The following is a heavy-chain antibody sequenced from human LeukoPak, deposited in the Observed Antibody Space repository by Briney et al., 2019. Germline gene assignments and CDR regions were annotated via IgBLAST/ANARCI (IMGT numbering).Heavy chain of an antibody. J-gene: IGHJ6*02. D-gene: IGHD2-2*01. Sequence: GGSLRLSCAASGFTFSDYYMSWIRQAPGKGLEWVSYISSSGSTIYYADSVKGRFTISRDNAKNSLYLQMNSLKTEDTAVYYCIADLANCCYGMDVWGQGTTVTVSS. V-gene: IGHV3-11*01. CDR2: ISSSGSTI. CDR3: IADLANCCYGMDV. CDR1: GFTFSDYY.